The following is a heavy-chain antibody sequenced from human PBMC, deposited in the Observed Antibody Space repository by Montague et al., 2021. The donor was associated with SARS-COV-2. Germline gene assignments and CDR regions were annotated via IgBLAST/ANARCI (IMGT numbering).Heavy chain of an antibody. D-gene: IGHD2-2*01. CDR1: GFTFSSYA. J-gene: IGHJ6*02. CDR3: AKDVWAAATEQAYYYYGMDV. Sequence: SLRLSCAASGFTFSSYAMSWARQAPGKGLEWVSVIYSGGSSTYYADSVKGRFTISRDNSKNTLYLQMNSLRAEDTAVYYCAKDVWAAATEQAYYYYGMDVWGQGTTVTVSS. V-gene: IGHV3-23*03. CDR2: IYSGGSST.